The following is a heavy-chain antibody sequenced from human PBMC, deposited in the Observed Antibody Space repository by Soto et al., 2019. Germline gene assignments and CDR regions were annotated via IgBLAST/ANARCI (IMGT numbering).Heavy chain of an antibody. CDR2: IYYSGST. CDR1: GGSISSSSYY. D-gene: IGHD6-19*01. CDR3: ARVPTRVQWLVRSGFDY. Sequence: PSETLSLTCTVSGGSISSSSYYWGWIRQPPGKGLEWIGSIYYSGSTYYNPSLKSRVTISVDTSKNQFSLKLSSVTAADTAVYYCARVPTRVQWLVRSGFDYWGQGTLVTVSS. J-gene: IGHJ4*02. V-gene: IGHV4-39*01.